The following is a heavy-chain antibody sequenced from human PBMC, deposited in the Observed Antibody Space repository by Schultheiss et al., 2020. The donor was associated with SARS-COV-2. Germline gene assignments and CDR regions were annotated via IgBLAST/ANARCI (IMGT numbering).Heavy chain of an antibody. CDR3: ARAGGYYYYGMDV. CDR2: MYYTGST. V-gene: IGHV4-31*03. J-gene: IGHJ6*02. Sequence: SETLSLTCTVSGGSISSGGYYWSWIRQHPGKGLEWIGCMYYTGSTYYNPSLKSRVTISVDTSKNQFSLKLSSVTAADTAVYYCARAGGYYYYGMDVWGQGTTVTVSS. CDR1: GGSISSGGYY. D-gene: IGHD2-15*01.